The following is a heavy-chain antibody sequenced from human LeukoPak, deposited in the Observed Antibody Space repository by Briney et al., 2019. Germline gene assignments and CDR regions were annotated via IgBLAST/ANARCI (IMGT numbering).Heavy chain of an antibody. V-gene: IGHV4-4*07. CDR3: ATSSAVGGVKWFDP. J-gene: IGHJ5*02. CDR1: GGSISSYY. CDR2: IYTSGST. Sequence: SETLSLTCTVSGGSISSYYWSWIRQTAGKGLEWIGRIYTSGSTDYSPSLRGRVTISVDKSKNRLSLKLNSVTAADTAVYYCATSSAVGGVKWFDPWGQGTLVTVSS. D-gene: IGHD6-19*01.